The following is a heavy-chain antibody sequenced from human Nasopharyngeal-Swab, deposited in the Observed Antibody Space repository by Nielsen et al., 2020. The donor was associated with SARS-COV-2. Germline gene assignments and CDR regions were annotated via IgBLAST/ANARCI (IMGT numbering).Heavy chain of an antibody. V-gene: IGHV3-7*01. Sequence: GGSLRLSCAASGFTFSSYWMGWVRQAPGKGLEWVANIKQDGSEKYYVDSVKGRFTISRDNAKNSLYLQMNSLRAEDTAVYYCASRPSGYSYGFDYWGQGTLVTVSS. CDR2: IKQDGSEK. CDR3: ASRPSGYSYGFDY. CDR1: GFTFSSYW. J-gene: IGHJ4*02. D-gene: IGHD5-18*01.